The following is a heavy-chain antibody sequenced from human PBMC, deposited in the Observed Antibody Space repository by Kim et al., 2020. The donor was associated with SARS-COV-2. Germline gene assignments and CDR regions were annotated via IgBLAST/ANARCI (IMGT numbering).Heavy chain of an antibody. CDR1: VGSFSGYH. Sequence: SETLSLTCAVYVGSFSGYHCSWIRQPPRKGLEWIGEINHSGTTNYNQSPNSRVAISVDTSKNQFSLKLNTVTAADTAVYFCARGRAGVVPSPILGIGPHYDYYAMDVWGQGTTVTVSS. V-gene: IGHV4-34*01. CDR3: ARGRAGVVPSPILGIGPHYDYYAMDV. D-gene: IGHD3-3*01. J-gene: IGHJ6*02. CDR2: INHSGTT.